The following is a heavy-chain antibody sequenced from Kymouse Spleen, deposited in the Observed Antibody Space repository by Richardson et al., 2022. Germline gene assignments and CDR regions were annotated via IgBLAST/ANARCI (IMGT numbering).Heavy chain of an antibody. V-gene: IGHV3-15*01. CDR2: IKSKTDGGTT. J-gene: IGHJ6*02. D-gene: IGHD1-26*01. CDR1: GFTFSNAW. Sequence: EVQLVESGGGLVKPGGSLRLSCAASGFTFSNAWMSWVRQAPGKGLEWVGRIKSKTDGGTTDYAAPVKGRFTISRDDSKNTLYLQMNSLKTEDTAVYYCTTENSGSYSYYYYGMDVWGQGTTVTVSS. CDR3: TTENSGSYSYYYYGMDV.